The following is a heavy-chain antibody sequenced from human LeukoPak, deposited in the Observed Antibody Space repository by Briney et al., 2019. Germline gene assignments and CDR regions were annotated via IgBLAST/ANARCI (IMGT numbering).Heavy chain of an antibody. CDR3: ARETGDPHAFDI. D-gene: IGHD7-27*01. CDR1: GFTFRSYW. Sequence: PGGSLRLSCVASGFTFRSYWMSWVRQAPGKGLEWVAVISYDGSNKYYADSVKGRFTISRDNSKNTLYLQMNSLRAEDTAVYYCARETGDPHAFDIWGQGTMVTVSS. CDR2: ISYDGSNK. V-gene: IGHV3-30-3*01. J-gene: IGHJ3*02.